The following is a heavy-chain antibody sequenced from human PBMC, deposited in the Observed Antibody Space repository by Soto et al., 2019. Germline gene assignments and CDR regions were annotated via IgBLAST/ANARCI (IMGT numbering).Heavy chain of an antibody. V-gene: IGHV4-34*01. D-gene: IGHD3-3*01. CDR3: ASVFTGYDFWSGYYTWFDP. CDR2: INHSGST. Sequence: XETLSLTFAVYGGSFSGYYWSGIRQPPGKGLEWIGEINHSGSTNYNPSLKSRVAISVDTSKNQFSLKLSSVTAADTAVYYCASVFTGYDFWSGYYTWFDPWGQGTLVTVSS. J-gene: IGHJ5*02. CDR1: GGSFSGYY.